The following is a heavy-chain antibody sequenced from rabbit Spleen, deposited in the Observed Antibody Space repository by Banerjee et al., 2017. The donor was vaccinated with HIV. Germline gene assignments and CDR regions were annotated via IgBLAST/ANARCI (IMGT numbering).Heavy chain of an antibody. CDR2: IGAAYGNP. V-gene: IGHV1S7*01. J-gene: IGHJ4*01. D-gene: IGHD6-1*01. CDR3: ARLHADDDGDAYALSL. CDR1: GFDFSTYS. Sequence: QSLEESGGGLVQPGGSLKVSCKVSGFDFSTYSMTWVRQAPGKGLEWIGDIGAAYGNPYYASWVKGRFTISNDNAQNTVLLQAHSLTSADTATYFCARLHADDDGDAYALSLWGQGTLVT.